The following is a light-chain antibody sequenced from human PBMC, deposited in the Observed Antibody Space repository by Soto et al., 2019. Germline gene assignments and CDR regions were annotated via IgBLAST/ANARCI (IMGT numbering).Light chain of an antibody. Sequence: IMLLQSPDTLSLSPGERATLSCRASQSVSYNLASYKQKPCQSPTFLIYGVSTRATDIPARFSCSGSGTEFTLTISSLQSEDFAVYYCQQYNNWPQTFGQGTKV. CDR3: QQYNNWPQT. J-gene: IGKJ1*01. V-gene: IGKV3-15*01. CDR1: QSVSYN. CDR2: GVS.